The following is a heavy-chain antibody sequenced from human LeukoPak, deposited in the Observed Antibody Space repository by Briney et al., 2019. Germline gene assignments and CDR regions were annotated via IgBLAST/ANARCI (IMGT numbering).Heavy chain of an antibody. Sequence: PGGSLRLSCAASGFTFSSYAMSWVRQAPGKGLEWVAFIRYDGSSKYYADSVKGRFTISRDNTKNSLYLQMNSLRAEDTAVYYCAKDGGSDPDSFDIWGQGTMVTVSS. CDR1: GFTFSSYA. CDR3: AKDGGSDPDSFDI. D-gene: IGHD2-15*01. V-gene: IGHV3-30*02. J-gene: IGHJ3*02. CDR2: IRYDGSSK.